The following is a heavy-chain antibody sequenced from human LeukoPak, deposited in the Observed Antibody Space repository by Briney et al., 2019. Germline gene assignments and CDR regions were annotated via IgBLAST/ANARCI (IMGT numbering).Heavy chain of an antibody. Sequence: PGRSLRLSCAASGFTLDDYAMHWVRQAPGKGLEWVSGISWNSGSIGYADSVKGRFTISKDNAKNSLYLRMSSLRAEDTAVYYCAKSRDSSSWYTFDYWGQGTLVTVSS. J-gene: IGHJ4*02. CDR3: AKSRDSSSWYTFDY. CDR2: ISWNSGSI. V-gene: IGHV3-9*01. CDR1: GFTLDDYA. D-gene: IGHD6-13*01.